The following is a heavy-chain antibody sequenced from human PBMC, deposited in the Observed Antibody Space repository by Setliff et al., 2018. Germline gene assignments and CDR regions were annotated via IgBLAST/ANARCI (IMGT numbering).Heavy chain of an antibody. V-gene: IGHV1-3*01. CDR1: GYTFTSYA. D-gene: IGHD3-9*01. CDR3: AKVLGTTGYYYFDF. Sequence: ASVKVSCKASGYTFTSYAMHWVRQAPGQRLEWMGWINAGNGNTKYSQKFQGRVTITRDTSASTAYMELSSLRSEDTAVYYCAKVLGTTGYYYFDFWGQGTLVTVSS. CDR2: INAGNGNT. J-gene: IGHJ4*02.